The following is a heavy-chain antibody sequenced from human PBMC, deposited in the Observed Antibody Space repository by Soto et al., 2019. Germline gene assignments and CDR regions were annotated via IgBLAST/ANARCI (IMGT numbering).Heavy chain of an antibody. V-gene: IGHV3-33*01. CDR1: GFTFSSYG. CDR2: IWYDGSNK. Sequence: PGGSLRLSCAASGFTFSSYGMHWVRQAPGKGLEWVAVIWYDGSNKYYADSVKGRFTISRDNSKNTLYLQMNSLRAEDTAVYYCARGYSSYYYYYYMDVWGKGTTVTVS. CDR3: ARGYSSYYYYYYMDV. J-gene: IGHJ6*03. D-gene: IGHD4-4*01.